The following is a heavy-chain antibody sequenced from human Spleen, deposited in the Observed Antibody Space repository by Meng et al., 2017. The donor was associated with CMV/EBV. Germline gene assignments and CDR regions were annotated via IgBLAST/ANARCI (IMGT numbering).Heavy chain of an antibody. J-gene: IGHJ3*02. Sequence: GESLKISCKGSGYSFTSYWIGWVRQMPGKGLEWMGIIYPGDSDTRYSPSFQGQVTVSADKSISTAFLQWSSLKASDTAMYFCARLQSPGWWRSAFDIWGQGTMVTVSS. V-gene: IGHV5-51*01. CDR3: ARLQSPGWWRSAFDI. CDR1: GYSFTSYW. D-gene: IGHD2-15*01. CDR2: IYPGDSDT.